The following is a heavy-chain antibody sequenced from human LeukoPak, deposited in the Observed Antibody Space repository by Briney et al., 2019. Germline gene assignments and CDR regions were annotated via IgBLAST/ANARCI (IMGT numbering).Heavy chain of an antibody. Sequence: SQTLSLTCAISGDSVSSNSAAWNWIRQSPSRGLEWLGRTYYRSKWYNDYAVSVKSRITINPDTSKNQFSLQLNSVTPEDTAVYYCARARYSSSYTTYYYYMDVWGKGTTVTVSS. CDR1: GDSVSSNSAA. D-gene: IGHD6-6*01. CDR3: ARARYSSSYTTYYYYMDV. CDR2: TYYRSKWYN. V-gene: IGHV6-1*01. J-gene: IGHJ6*03.